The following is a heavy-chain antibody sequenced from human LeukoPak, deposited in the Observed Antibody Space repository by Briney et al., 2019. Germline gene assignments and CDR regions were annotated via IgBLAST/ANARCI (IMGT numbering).Heavy chain of an antibody. V-gene: IGHV3-48*01. CDR2: ISSSSTTI. J-gene: IGHJ4*02. CDR3: ARVGKNGWDSDH. CDR1: GFTFSSYS. Sequence: GGSLRLSCAASGFTFSSYSMMWVRQAPGKGLEWVSYISSSSTTIHYADSVKGRFTISRDNAKNSVYLQMNSLRAEDTAVYYCARVGKNGWDSDHWGQGTLVTVSS. D-gene: IGHD6-19*01.